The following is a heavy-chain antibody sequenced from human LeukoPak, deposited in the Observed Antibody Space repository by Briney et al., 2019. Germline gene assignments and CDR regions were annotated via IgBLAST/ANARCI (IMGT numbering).Heavy chain of an antibody. CDR3: ARGVRFITVAGGTGEFDY. J-gene: IGHJ4*02. CDR1: GGSISSSTYY. D-gene: IGHD6-19*01. CDR2: IYYSGSA. V-gene: IGHV4-39*01. Sequence: SETLSLTCTVSGGSISSSTYYWGWIRQPPGKGLEWIATIYYSGSAYYNPSLKSRVTISVDTSKNQFSLKLSSVTAADTAVYYCARGVRFITVAGGTGEFDYWGQGTLVTVSS.